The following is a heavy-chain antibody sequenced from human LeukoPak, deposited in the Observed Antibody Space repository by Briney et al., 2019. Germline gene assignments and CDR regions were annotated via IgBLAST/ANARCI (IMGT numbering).Heavy chain of an antibody. CDR2: IYTSGST. CDR1: GGSISSGSYY. J-gene: IGHJ5*02. Sequence: SETLSLTXTVSGGSISSGSYYWSWIRQPAGKGLEWIGRIYTSGSTNYNPSLKSRVTISVDTSKNQFSLKLSSVTAADTAVYYCARDLYGDYAWGRWFDPWGQGTLVTVSS. CDR3: ARDLYGDYAWGRWFDP. V-gene: IGHV4-61*02. D-gene: IGHD4-17*01.